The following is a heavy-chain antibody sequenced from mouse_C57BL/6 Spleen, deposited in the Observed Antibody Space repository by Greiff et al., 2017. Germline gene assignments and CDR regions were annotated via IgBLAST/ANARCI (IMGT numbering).Heavy chain of an antibody. J-gene: IGHJ2*01. Sequence: QVQLQQPGAELVMPGASVKLSCKASGYTFTSYWMHWVKQRPGQGLEWIGEIDPSDSYTNYNQKFKGKSTLTVDKSSSTAYMQLSSLTSEDSAVYYCAGVGGHYFDYWGQGTTLTVSS. CDR1: GYTFTSYW. CDR3: AGVGGHYFDY. V-gene: IGHV1-69*01. CDR2: IDPSDSYT.